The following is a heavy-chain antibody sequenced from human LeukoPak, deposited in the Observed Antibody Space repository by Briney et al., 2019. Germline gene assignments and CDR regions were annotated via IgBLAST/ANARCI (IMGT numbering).Heavy chain of an antibody. Sequence: SETLSLTCAVYGGSFSGYYWSWIRQPPGKGLEWIGEINHSGSTNYNPSLKSRVTISVDTSKNQFSLKLSSVTAADTAVYYCATASSHSSGWSHYGMDVWGQGTTVTVSS. CDR3: ATASSHSSGWSHYGMDV. D-gene: IGHD6-19*01. CDR1: GGSFSGYY. J-gene: IGHJ6*02. CDR2: INHSGST. V-gene: IGHV4-34*09.